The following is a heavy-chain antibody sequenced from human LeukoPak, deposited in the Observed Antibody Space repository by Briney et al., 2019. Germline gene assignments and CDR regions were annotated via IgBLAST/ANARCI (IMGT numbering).Heavy chain of an antibody. D-gene: IGHD2-2*03. Sequence: SETLSLTCTVSGGSISSSSYYWGWIRQPPGKGLEWIGSIYYSGSTYYNPSLKSRVAISVDTSKNQFSLKLSSVTAADTAVYYCARQGMDGETDQYYFDYWGQGTLVTVSS. J-gene: IGHJ4*02. CDR1: GGSISSSSYY. CDR2: IYYSGST. V-gene: IGHV4-39*01. CDR3: ARQGMDGETDQYYFDY.